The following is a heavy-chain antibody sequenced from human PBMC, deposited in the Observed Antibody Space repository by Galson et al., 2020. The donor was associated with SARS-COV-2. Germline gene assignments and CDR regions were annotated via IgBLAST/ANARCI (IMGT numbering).Heavy chain of an antibody. Sequence: GGSLRLSCAASGFTLSRNWMTWVRQAPGKGLEWVANINQVGSEINYVDSVRGRFTISRDNARNSVYLQMNSLRAEDTAVYHCVSGDVYMCEVWCQVSQVPVSS. CDR2: INQVGSEI. CDR1: GFTLSRNW. J-gene: IGHJ1*01. CDR3: VSGDVYMCEV. V-gene: IGHV3-7*01. D-gene: IGHD3-10*01.